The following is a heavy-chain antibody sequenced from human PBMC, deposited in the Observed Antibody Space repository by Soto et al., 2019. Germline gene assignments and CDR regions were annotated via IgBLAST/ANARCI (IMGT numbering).Heavy chain of an antibody. J-gene: IGHJ6*04. V-gene: IGHV1-8*01. CDR3: ARGGNFVLVVFVIYSYYNGRAF. CDR1: GYTSTSYD. CDR2: MNPNSGNT. Sequence: ASVKVSCKASGYTSTSYDINWVRQATGQGLEWMGWMNPNSGNTGYAQKFQGRVTMTRNTSISTAYMELSSLRSEDTAVYYCARGGNFVLVVFVIYSYYNGRAFGGKGPRATFPS. D-gene: IGHD2-8*01.